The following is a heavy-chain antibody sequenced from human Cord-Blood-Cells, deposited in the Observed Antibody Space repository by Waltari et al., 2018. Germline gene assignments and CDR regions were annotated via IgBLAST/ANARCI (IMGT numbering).Heavy chain of an antibody. CDR1: GFTVSSNY. CDR2: IYSGGST. CDR3: ARGSYFDY. Sequence: EVQLVESGGLIQPGGSLRLSCAASGFTVSSNYISWVRPAPGKGLEWVSVIYSGGSTYYADSGKGRFTISRDNSKNTLYLQMNSLRAEDTAVYYCARGSYFDYWGQGTLVTVSS. V-gene: IGHV3-53*01. J-gene: IGHJ4*02.